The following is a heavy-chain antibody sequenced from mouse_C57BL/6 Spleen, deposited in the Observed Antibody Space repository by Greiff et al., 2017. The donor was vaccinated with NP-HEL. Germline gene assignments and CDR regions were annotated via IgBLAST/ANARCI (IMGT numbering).Heavy chain of an antibody. CDR2: ISSGSSTI. Sequence: EVKLVESGGGLVKPGGSLKLSCGASGFTFSDYGMHWVRQAPEKGLEWVAYISSGSSTIYYADTVKGRFTISRDNAKNTLFLQMTSLRSEDTAMYYCARSYYGSFYFDYWGQGTTLTVSS. D-gene: IGHD1-1*01. CDR1: GFTFSDYG. J-gene: IGHJ2*01. CDR3: ARSYYGSFYFDY. V-gene: IGHV5-17*01.